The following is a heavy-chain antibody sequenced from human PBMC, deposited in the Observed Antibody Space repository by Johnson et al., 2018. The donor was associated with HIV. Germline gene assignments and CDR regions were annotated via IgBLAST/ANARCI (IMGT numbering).Heavy chain of an antibody. J-gene: IGHJ3*01. CDR3: ARSYMSSGYDYYLEAFDV. V-gene: IGHV3-20*04. CDR2: INWNGGST. Sequence: EVQLVESGGGLVQPGGSLRLSCAASGFTFSSYWMSWVRQAPGKGLEWVSGINWNGGSTCYADSVKGRFTISRDNAKNSLYLQMNRLRDKDTALYYCARSYMSSGYDYYLEAFDVWCQGTMVTVSA. D-gene: IGHD5-12*01. CDR1: GFTFSSYW.